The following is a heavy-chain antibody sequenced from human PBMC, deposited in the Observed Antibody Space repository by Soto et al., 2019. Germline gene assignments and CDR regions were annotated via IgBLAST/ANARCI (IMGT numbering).Heavy chain of an antibody. CDR3: ARDPPGIAASGAGG. V-gene: IGHV3-53*01. J-gene: IGHJ4*02. CDR1: GFTVSNNY. Sequence: EVQLVESGGGLIQPGGSLRLSCAASGFTVSNNYMRWVRQAPGKGLEWVSLIYSGGNTHYADSVKGRFTISRDDSKNTLYLQMNSLRVEDTAVYYWARDPPGIAASGAGGWGQGTLVTVSS. D-gene: IGHD6-13*01. CDR2: IYSGGNT.